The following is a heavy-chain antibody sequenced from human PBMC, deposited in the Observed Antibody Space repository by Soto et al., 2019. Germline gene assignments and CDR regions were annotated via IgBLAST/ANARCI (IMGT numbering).Heavy chain of an antibody. CDR1: GGTFSSYA. V-gene: IGHV1-69*06. J-gene: IGHJ4*02. D-gene: IGHD3-22*01. CDR3: AAYYYDSSGYHDY. CDR2: IIPIFGTA. Sequence: SVKVSCKASGGTFSSYAISWVRQAPGQGLEWMGGIIPIFGTANYAQKFQGRVTITADKSTSTAYMELSSLRSEDTAVYYCAAYYYDSSGYHDYWGQGTLVTVSS.